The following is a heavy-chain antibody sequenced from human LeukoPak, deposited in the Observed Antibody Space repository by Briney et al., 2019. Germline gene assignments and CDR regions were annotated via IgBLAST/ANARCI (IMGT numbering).Heavy chain of an antibody. CDR2: INPNSGGT. CDR1: GYTFTGYY. Sequence: ASVKVSCKASGYTFTGYYMHWVRQAPGQGLEWMGRINPNSGGTNYAQKFQGRVTMTRDTSISTAYMELSRLRSDDTAVYYCARGNPRITMIVVGAFDIWGQGTMVTVSS. V-gene: IGHV1-2*06. D-gene: IGHD3-22*01. J-gene: IGHJ3*02. CDR3: ARGNPRITMIVVGAFDI.